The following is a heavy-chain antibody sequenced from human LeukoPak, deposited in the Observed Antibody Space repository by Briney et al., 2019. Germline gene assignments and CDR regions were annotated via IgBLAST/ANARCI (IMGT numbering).Heavy chain of an antibody. Sequence: GGSLRLSCAASGLTFSTYGMSWVRQAPGKGLECVSGISGSGGTTYYADSVKGRFTISRDNSKNTVSMQLDSLRVDDTAIYYCTKALFGGMTVWGQGTTVTVSS. CDR3: TKALFGGMTV. V-gene: IGHV3-23*01. CDR2: ISGSGGTT. CDR1: GLTFSTYG. J-gene: IGHJ6*02. D-gene: IGHD3-10*01.